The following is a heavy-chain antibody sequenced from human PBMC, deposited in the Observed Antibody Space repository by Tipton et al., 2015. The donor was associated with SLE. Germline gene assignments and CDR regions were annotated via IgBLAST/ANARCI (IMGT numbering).Heavy chain of an antibody. D-gene: IGHD6-13*01. J-gene: IGHJ4*02. V-gene: IGHV3-30*04. CDR3: VATGSIDS. CDR2: MSYDGSYK. CDR1: GFTFSSYA. Sequence: SLRLSCAASGFTFSSYAMHWVRQAPGKGLEWVAVMSYDGSYKYYADSVKGRFTISRDNSKNTLYLQMNSLRPEDTAVYYCVATGSIDSWGQGTLVTVSS.